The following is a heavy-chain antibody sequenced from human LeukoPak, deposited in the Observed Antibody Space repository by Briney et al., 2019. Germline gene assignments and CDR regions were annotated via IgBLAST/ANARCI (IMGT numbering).Heavy chain of an antibody. Sequence: PGRSLRLSCAASGFTFSSYAMHWVRQAPGKGLEWVAVISYDGSNKYYADTVKGRFTISRDNSKNTLYLQMNSLRAEDTAVYYCARGPITGTTFFYWGQGTLVTVSS. J-gene: IGHJ4*02. CDR1: GFTFSSYA. CDR3: ARGPITGTTFFY. D-gene: IGHD1-7*01. V-gene: IGHV3-30-3*01. CDR2: ISYDGSNK.